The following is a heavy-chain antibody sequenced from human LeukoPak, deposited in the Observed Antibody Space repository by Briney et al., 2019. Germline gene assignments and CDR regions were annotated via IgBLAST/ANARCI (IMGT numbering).Heavy chain of an antibody. CDR2: IDPSDSYT. D-gene: IGHD3-10*01. J-gene: IGHJ4*02. Sequence: GESLKISCKGSGYSFTSYWISWVRQLPGKGLEWMGRIDPSDSYTNYSPSFQGHVTISADKSISTAYLQWSSLKASDTAMYHCAVGLRVLWFGELSAPFGPTPFDYWGQGTLVTVSS. CDR1: GYSFTSYW. CDR3: AVGLRVLWFGELSAPFGPTPFDY. V-gene: IGHV5-10-1*01.